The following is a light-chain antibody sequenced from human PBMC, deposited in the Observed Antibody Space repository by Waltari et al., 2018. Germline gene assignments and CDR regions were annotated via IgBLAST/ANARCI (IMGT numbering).Light chain of an antibody. CDR3: QSADSSGTFVV. V-gene: IGLV3-25*03. Sequence: SYELTQPPSVSMSPGQTARITCSGDALPKHYAYWYQQKPGQAPVLVIYKDSERPSGIPERFSGSSSGTTVTLTISGVQAEDEADYYCQSADSSGTFVVFGGGTKLTVL. J-gene: IGLJ2*01. CDR2: KDS. CDR1: ALPKHY.